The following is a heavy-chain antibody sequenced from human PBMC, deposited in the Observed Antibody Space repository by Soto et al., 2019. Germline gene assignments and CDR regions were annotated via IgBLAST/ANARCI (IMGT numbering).Heavy chain of an antibody. CDR3: GAGIPGLVDYGMDV. CDR2: IKSKTDGGTT. Sequence: EVQLVESGGGLVKPGGSLRLSCAASGFTFSNAWMNWVRQAPGKGLEWVGRIKSKTDGGTTDYAAHVKGRFTISRDDSKNTLYLHMNSLKTEDTAVYYCGAGIPGLVDYGMDVWGQGTTVTVAS. D-gene: IGHD3-16*01. V-gene: IGHV3-15*07. J-gene: IGHJ6*02. CDR1: GFTFSNAW.